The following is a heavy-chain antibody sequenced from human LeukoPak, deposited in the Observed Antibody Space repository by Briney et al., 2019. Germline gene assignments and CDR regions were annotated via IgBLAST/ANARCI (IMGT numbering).Heavy chain of an antibody. CDR3: AKLEHYYGSGSLNY. Sequence: GGSLRLSCAASGFTLSSYAMSWVRQAPGKGLEWVSAISGSGGSTYYADSVKGRFTISRDNSKNTLYLQMNSLRAEDTAVYYCAKLEHYYGSGSLNYWGQGTLVTVSS. J-gene: IGHJ4*02. V-gene: IGHV3-23*01. CDR1: GFTLSSYA. CDR2: ISGSGGST. D-gene: IGHD3-10*01.